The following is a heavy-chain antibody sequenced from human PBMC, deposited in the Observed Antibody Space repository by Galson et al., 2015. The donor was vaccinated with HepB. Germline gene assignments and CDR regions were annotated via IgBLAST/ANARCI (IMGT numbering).Heavy chain of an antibody. Sequence: SLRLSCAASGFTFSSYSMNWVRQAPGKGLEWVSSISSSSSYIYYAASVKGRFTISRDNAKNSLYLQMNSLRDEDTAVYYCAREGSSGWYEALSMDVWGQGTTVTVSS. V-gene: IGHV3-21*01. J-gene: IGHJ6*02. CDR1: GFTFSSYS. D-gene: IGHD6-19*01. CDR2: ISSSSSYI. CDR3: AREGSSGWYEALSMDV.